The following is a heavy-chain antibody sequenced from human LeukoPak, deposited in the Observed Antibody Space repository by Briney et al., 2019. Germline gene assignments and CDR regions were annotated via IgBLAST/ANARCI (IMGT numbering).Heavy chain of an antibody. V-gene: IGHV3-21*01. CDR1: GFTFSSYS. J-gene: IGHJ6*02. Sequence: GGSLRLSCAASGFTFSSYSMNWVRQAPGKGLEWVSSISSSSSYIYYADSVKGRFTISRDNAKNSLYLQMNSLRAEDTAVYYCASSDLADYYYYGMDLWGQGTTVTVSS. D-gene: IGHD2-21*02. CDR3: ASSDLADYYYYGMDL. CDR2: ISSSSSYI.